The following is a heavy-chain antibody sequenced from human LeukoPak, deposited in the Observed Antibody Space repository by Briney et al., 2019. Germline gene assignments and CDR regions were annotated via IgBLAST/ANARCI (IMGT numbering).Heavy chain of an antibody. J-gene: IGHJ3*02. CDR1: GFTFSSYE. V-gene: IGHV3-48*03. D-gene: IGHD3-9*01. CDR2: IRSSGSTI. CDR3: AKIRAFYDILTGYWPGAFDI. Sequence: GGSLRLSCAASGFTFSSYEMNWVRQAPGKGLEWISYIRSSGSTIYYADSVKGRFTISRDNAKNSLYLQMNSLRAEDTAVYYCAKIRAFYDILTGYWPGAFDIWGQGTMVTVSS.